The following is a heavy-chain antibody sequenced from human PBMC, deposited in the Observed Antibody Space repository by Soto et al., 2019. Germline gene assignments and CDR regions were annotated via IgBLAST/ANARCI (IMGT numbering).Heavy chain of an antibody. CDR3: ARPPSEILGRNAFDI. Sequence: SETLSLSCTVSGGSVCSSSYYWGWVRQPPGKGLEWIGEINHSGSTNYNPSLKSRVTISVDTSKNQFSLKLSSVTAADTAVYYCARPPSEILGRNAFDIWGQGTMVTVSS. CDR1: GGSVCSSSYY. V-gene: IGHV4-39*07. CDR2: INHSGST. J-gene: IGHJ3*02. D-gene: IGHD3-16*01.